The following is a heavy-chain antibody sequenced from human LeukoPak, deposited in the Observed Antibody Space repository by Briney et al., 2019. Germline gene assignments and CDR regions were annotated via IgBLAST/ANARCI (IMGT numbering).Heavy chain of an antibody. J-gene: IGHJ3*02. V-gene: IGHV3-11*01. CDR2: ISSSGSSI. CDR3: ARGATDTTMVTSDAFDT. D-gene: IGHD5-18*01. CDR1: GFTFSDYY. Sequence: GGSLRLSCVPSGFTFSDYYMSWIRQAPGKGLEWVSYISSSGSSIFYADSVKGRFTISRDNAKNSLYLQMNSLRAEDTAVYYCARGATDTTMVTSDAFDTWGQGTMVTVSS.